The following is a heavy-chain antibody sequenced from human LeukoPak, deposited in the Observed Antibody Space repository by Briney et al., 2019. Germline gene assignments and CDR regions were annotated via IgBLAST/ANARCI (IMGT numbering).Heavy chain of an antibody. CDR3: AKNKGYYYGSGSYSPFDY. J-gene: IGHJ4*02. Sequence: GGSLRLSCAASGFTFDDYAMNWVRQAPGKGLEWVSGISWNSDTIGYADSAKGRFTISRDNAKNSLYLQMNSLRAEDTALYYCAKNKGYYYGSGSYSPFDYWGQGTLVTVSS. CDR2: ISWNSDTI. D-gene: IGHD3-10*01. V-gene: IGHV3-9*01. CDR1: GFTFDDYA.